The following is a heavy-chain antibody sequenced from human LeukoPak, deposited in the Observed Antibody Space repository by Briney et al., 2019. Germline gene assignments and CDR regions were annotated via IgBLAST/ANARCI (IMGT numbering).Heavy chain of an antibody. J-gene: IGHJ4*02. CDR1: GYTFTSYF. Sequence: ASVKVSCKASGYTFTSYFLHWVRQAPGQGLEWMGIISPSSGGTSYAQKFQGRVTLTRDTSTSTVYMELSSLRAEDTAVYYCAKEYYYGSGSYYNVAYWGQGTLVTVSS. V-gene: IGHV1-46*01. CDR3: AKEYYYGSGSYYNVAY. D-gene: IGHD3-10*01. CDR2: ISPSSGGT.